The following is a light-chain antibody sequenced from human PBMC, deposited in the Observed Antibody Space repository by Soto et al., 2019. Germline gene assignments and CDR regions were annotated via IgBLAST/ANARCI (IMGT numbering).Light chain of an antibody. V-gene: IGLV2-14*03. Sequence: QSALTQPASVSGSPGQSITLTCTGTRSDIGAYNFVSWYQQHPGEVPKLMLYDVSIRPSGVSNRCAGSKSGNTASLTITGLQAEDAADYACNSGPTSTTMIFGGGTNVTVL. J-gene: IGLJ2*01. CDR3: NSGPTSTTMI. CDR2: DVS. CDR1: RSDIGAYNF.